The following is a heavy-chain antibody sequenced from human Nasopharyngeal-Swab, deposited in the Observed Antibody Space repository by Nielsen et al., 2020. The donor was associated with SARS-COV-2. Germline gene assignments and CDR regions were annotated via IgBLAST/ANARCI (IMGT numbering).Heavy chain of an antibody. CDR3: TRVAPVVNAFDY. CDR1: GFTFGDYA. J-gene: IGHJ4*02. D-gene: IGHD3-22*01. Sequence: GASLPISCTASGFTFGDYAMSWVRQAPGKGLAWVGFIRSNAYGGTTEYAASVKGRFTISRDDSKSIAYLQMNSLNTEDTAVYYCTRVAPVVNAFDYWGQGTLVTVSS. CDR2: IRSNAYGGTT. V-gene: IGHV3-49*04.